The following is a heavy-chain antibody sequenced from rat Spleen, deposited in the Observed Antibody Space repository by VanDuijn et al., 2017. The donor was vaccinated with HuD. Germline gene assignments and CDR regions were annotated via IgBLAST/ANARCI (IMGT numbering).Heavy chain of an antibody. J-gene: IGHJ2*01. V-gene: IGHV5-25*01. CDR3: AREAGIPFHYFDY. Sequence: EVQLVESGGGLVQPGRSLKLSCAASGFTYSNYVMAWVRQAPTKGLEWVASISTGGGNTYYRDSVKGRFIISRDNAKSTLYLQMDSLRSEDTATYYCAREAGIPFHYFDYWGQGVMVTVSS. CDR1: GFTYSNYV. CDR2: ISTGGGNT. D-gene: IGHD1-4*01.